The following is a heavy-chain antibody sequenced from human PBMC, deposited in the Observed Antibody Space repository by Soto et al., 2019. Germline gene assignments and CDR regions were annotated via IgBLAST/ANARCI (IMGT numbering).Heavy chain of an antibody. J-gene: IGHJ4*02. CDR1: GFTFSSYA. D-gene: IGHD6-6*01. CDR3: ASREYSSSQHGY. CDR2: ISGSGGST. Sequence: LSLTCAASGFTFSSYAMSWVRQAPGKGLEWVSAISGSGGSTYYADSVKGRFTISRDNSKNTLYLQMNSLRAEDTAVYYCASREYSSSQHGYWGQGTLVTVS. V-gene: IGHV3-23*01.